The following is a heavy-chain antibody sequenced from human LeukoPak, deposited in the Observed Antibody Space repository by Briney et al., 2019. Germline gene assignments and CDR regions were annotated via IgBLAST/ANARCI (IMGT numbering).Heavy chain of an antibody. D-gene: IGHD5-24*01. CDR3: ARGMAIDY. Sequence: GSLRLSCAASGFTFSSYWMHWVRQAPGKGLVWASRINSDGSSTSYADSVKGRFTISRDNARNTLYLQMNSLRAEDTAVYYCARGMAIDYWGQGTLVTVSS. J-gene: IGHJ4*02. CDR1: GFTFSSYW. V-gene: IGHV3-74*01. CDR2: INSDGSST.